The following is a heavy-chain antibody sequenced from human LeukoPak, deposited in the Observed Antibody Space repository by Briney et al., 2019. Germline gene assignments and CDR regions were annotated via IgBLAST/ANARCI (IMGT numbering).Heavy chain of an antibody. CDR2: MYPGDSDT. CDR3: ARERDCGGDCYPNWFDP. Sequence: GESLKISCKGSGYSFPSYWIGWVRQMPGKGLEWMGIMYPGDSDTRYSPSFQGQVTISADKSISTAYLQWSSLKASDTAMYYCARERDCGGDCYPNWFDPWGQGTLVTVSS. CDR1: GYSFPSYW. V-gene: IGHV5-51*01. J-gene: IGHJ5*02. D-gene: IGHD2-21*02.